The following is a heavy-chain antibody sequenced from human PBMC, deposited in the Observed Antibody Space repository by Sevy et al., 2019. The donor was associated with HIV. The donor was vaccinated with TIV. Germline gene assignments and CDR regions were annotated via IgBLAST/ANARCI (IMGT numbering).Heavy chain of an antibody. CDR1: GGTFSSYA. CDR2: TIPIFGTA. CDR3: ARTVAGRGGWFDP. Sequence: ASVKVSCKASGGTFSSYAISWVRQAPGQGLEWMGGTIPIFGTANYAQKFQGRVTITADESTSTAYMELSSLRSEDTAVYYCARTVAGRGGWFDPWGQGTLVTVSS. V-gene: IGHV1-69*13. J-gene: IGHJ5*02. D-gene: IGHD6-19*01.